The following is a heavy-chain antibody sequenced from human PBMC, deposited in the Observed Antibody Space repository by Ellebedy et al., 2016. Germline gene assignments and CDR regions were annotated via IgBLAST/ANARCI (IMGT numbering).Heavy chain of an antibody. J-gene: IGHJ4*02. CDR2: ISSSSSTI. CDR3: AREQWLVDF. CDR1: GFTFSTFA. V-gene: IGHV3-48*04. Sequence: GGSLRLSXVVSGFTFSTFAMIWVRQAPGKGLEWVSYISSSSSTIYYADSVKGRFTISRDNAKNSLYLQMNSLRAEDTAVYYCAREQWLVDFWGQGTLVTVSS. D-gene: IGHD6-19*01.